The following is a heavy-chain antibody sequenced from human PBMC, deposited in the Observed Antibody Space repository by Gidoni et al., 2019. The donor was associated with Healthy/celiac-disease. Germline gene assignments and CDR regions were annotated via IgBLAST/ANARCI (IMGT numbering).Heavy chain of an antibody. CDR1: GFTFDDYA. J-gene: IGHJ4*02. CDR2: ISWNSGSI. CDR3: AKSHHAVTTYSYGFDY. Sequence: EVQLVESGGGLVQPGRSLRLSCAASGFTFDDYAMHWVRQAPGKGLEWVSGISWNSGSIGYADSVKGRFTISRDNAKNSLYLQMNSLRAEDTALYHCAKSHHAVTTYSYGFDYWGQGTLVTVSS. D-gene: IGHD5-18*01. V-gene: IGHV3-9*01.